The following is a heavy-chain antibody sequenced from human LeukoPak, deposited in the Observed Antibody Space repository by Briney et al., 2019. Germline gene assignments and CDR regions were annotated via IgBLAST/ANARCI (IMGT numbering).Heavy chain of an antibody. V-gene: IGHV1-69*04. CDR3: ARLREDYYDSSGYICRFDP. CDR2: IIPILGIA. D-gene: IGHD3-22*01. J-gene: IGHJ5*02. Sequence: SVKVSCKASGGTFSSYAISWVRQAPGQGLEWMGRIIPILGIANYAQKFQGRVTITADKSTSTAYMELSSLRSEDTAVYYCARLREDYYDSSGYICRFDPWGQGTLVTVSS. CDR1: GGTFSSYA.